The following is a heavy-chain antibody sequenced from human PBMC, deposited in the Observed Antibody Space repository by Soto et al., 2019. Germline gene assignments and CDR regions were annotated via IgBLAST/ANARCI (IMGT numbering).Heavy chain of an antibody. Sequence: EVQLLESGGGLVQPGGSLRLSFATSGFTFSSYAMNWVRQVPGKGLEWVSAISGSGGNTYYADSVKGRFTISRDNSKNTLYLLMNSLRAEDTAVYYCARRPPHVYWGQGTLVTVSS. J-gene: IGHJ4*02. V-gene: IGHV3-23*01. CDR3: ARRPPHVY. CDR2: ISGSGGNT. CDR1: GFTFSSYA.